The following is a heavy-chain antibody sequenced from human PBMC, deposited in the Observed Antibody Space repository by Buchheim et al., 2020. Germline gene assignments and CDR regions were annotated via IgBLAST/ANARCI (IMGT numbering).Heavy chain of an antibody. CDR1: GVSISSGDDY. Sequence: QVQLQESGPGLVKPSETLSLTCSVSGVSISSGDDYWSWIRQPPGKGLEWIGYIHYRGNSFYNSSLKSRITMSLDTSKKQLSLRLSSVTAADTAVYYCARALDAPMVRYFDYWGQGTL. V-gene: IGHV4-30-4*08. D-gene: IGHD5-18*01. J-gene: IGHJ4*02. CDR2: IHYRGNS. CDR3: ARALDAPMVRYFDY.